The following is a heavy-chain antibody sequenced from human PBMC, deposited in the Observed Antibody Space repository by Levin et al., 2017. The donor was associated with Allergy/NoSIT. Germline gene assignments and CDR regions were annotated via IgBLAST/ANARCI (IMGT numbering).Heavy chain of an antibody. CDR2: IYYSGST. V-gene: IGHV4-59*08. J-gene: IGHJ3*02. CDR1: GGSISSYY. CDR3: ARHPSHYYDSSGYSVDAFDI. D-gene: IGHD3-22*01. Sequence: SETLSLTCTVSGGSISSYYWSWIRQPPGKGLEWIGYIYYSGSTNYNPSLKSRVTISVDTSKNQFSLKLSSVTAADTAVYYCARHPSHYYDSSGYSVDAFDIWGQGTMVTVSS.